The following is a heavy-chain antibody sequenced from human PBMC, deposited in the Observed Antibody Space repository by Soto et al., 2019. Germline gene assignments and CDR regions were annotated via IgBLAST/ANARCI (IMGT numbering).Heavy chain of an antibody. CDR2: IYYSGST. D-gene: IGHD6-13*01. J-gene: IGHJ4*02. V-gene: IGHV4-30-4*01. CDR3: ARAVGQQLVERAFDY. Sequence: QVQLQESGPGLVKPSQTLSLTCTVSGGSISSGDYYWSWIRQPPGKGLEWIGYIYYSGSTYYNPSLKIRVTISVDTSKNQFSLKLSSVTAADTAVYYCARAVGQQLVERAFDYWGQGTLVTVSS. CDR1: GGSISSGDYY.